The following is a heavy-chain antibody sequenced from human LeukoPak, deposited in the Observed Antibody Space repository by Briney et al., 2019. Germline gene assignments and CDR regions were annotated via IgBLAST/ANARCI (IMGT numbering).Heavy chain of an antibody. CDR3: ARNDFWSGYYTEGYYYHYMDV. V-gene: IGHV1-69*05. CDR2: IIPIFGTA. J-gene: IGHJ6*03. CDR1: GGTFSSYA. D-gene: IGHD3-3*01. Sequence: SVKVSCKASGGTFSSYAISWVRQAPGQGLEWMGGIIPIFGTANYAQKFQGRVTITTDESTSTAYMELSSLRSEDTAVYYCARNDFWSGYYTEGYYYHYMDVWGKGTTVTVSS.